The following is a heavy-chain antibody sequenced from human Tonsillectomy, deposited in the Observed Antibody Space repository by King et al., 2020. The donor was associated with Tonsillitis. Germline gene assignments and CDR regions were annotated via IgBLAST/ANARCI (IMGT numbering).Heavy chain of an antibody. CDR3: ARGLPLSPVFDAFDI. V-gene: IGHV3-7*03. J-gene: IGHJ3*02. CDR1: RFTFSSYW. Sequence: VQLVESGGGLVQPGGSLRLSCAASRFTFSSYWMSWVRQAPGKGLEWVAKIKQDGSEKNYVDSVKGRFTISRGNAKNSLYLQMNIXRAEDTAVYFCARGLPLSPVFDAFDIWGQXTXVTVSS. CDR2: IKQDGSEK.